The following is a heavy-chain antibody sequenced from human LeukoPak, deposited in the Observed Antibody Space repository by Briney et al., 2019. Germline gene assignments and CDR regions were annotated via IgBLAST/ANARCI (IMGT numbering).Heavy chain of an antibody. CDR1: GGSISSGGYY. CDR3: ARNTGDAFDI. D-gene: IGHD2-8*02. J-gene: IGHJ3*02. V-gene: IGHV4-31*03. CDR2: IYYSGST. Sequence: SETLSLTCTVSGGSISSGGYYWSWIRQHPGKGLEWIGDIYYSGSTYYNPSLKSRVTISVDTSKNQFSLKLSSVTAADTAVYYCARNTGDAFDIWGQGTMVTVSS.